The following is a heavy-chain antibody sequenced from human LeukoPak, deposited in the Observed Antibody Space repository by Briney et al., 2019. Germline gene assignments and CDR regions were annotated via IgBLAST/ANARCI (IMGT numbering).Heavy chain of an antibody. CDR3: AREYRGEYYFAY. D-gene: IGHD3-10*01. J-gene: IGHJ4*02. V-gene: IGHV3-7*01. CDR2: IKQDGSEK. CDR1: GFTFSRYW. Sequence: GGSLRLSCAASGFTFSRYWMTWVRQAPGKGLEWVANIKQDGSEKYYVDSVKGRFTISRDNAKNSLYLQMNSLRAEDTAVYYCAREYRGEYYFAYWGQGTLVTVSS.